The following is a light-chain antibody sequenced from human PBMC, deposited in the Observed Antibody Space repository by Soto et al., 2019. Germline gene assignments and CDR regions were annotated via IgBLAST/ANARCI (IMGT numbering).Light chain of an antibody. CDR2: AAS. Sequence: AIPMTQSPSSLSASVGDRVTITCRASQGIRNELGWYQQRPGKAPKLLISAASSLQSGVPSRFSVSGSGTDFTLTISNLQPEDFAVYYCLQDFNYPRTFGQGTKVEI. V-gene: IGKV1-6*01. CDR1: QGIRNE. J-gene: IGKJ1*01. CDR3: LQDFNYPRT.